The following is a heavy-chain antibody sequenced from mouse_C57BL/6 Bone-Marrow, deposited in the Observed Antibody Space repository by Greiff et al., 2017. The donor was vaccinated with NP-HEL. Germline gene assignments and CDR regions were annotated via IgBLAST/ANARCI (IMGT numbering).Heavy chain of an antibody. D-gene: IGHD2-4*01. J-gene: IGHJ4*01. V-gene: IGHV5-17*03. CDR3: AREGGLRRRTYAMDY. Sequence: EVKLMESGGGLVKPGGSLKLSCAASGFTFSDYGMHWVRQAPEKGLEWVAYISSGSSTIYYADTVKGRFTISRDNAKNILYLQMSSLKSEDTATYYCAREGGLRRRTYAMDYWGQGTSVTVSS. CDR1: GFTFSDYG. CDR2: ISSGSSTI.